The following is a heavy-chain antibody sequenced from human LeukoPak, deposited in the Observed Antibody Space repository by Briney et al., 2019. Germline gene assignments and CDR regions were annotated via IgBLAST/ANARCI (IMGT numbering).Heavy chain of an antibody. CDR2: ISYDGSNK. CDR1: GFTFSSYG. D-gene: IGHD5-12*01. J-gene: IGHJ4*02. Sequence: GSLRLSCAASGFTFSSYGMHWVRQAPGKGLEWVAVISYDGSNKYYADSVKGRFTISRDNSKNTLYLQMNSLRAEDTAVYYCAKDRCLAYSGYDCPFDYWGQGTLVTVSS. V-gene: IGHV3-30*18. CDR3: AKDRCLAYSGYDCPFDY.